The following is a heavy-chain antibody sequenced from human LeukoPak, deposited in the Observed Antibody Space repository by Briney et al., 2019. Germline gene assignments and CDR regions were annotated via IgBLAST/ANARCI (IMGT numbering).Heavy chain of an antibody. J-gene: IGHJ6*02. CDR1: GFTFSRYV. CDR3: AKDYYDFWSGGYYYYYGMDV. D-gene: IGHD3-3*01. Sequence: GGSLRLSCAASGFTFSRYVMHWVRQAPGKGLEWVAVISYDGSNKYYADSVKGRFTISKDNSKNTLYLKMNSLRAEHTAVYYCAKDYYDFWSGGYYYYYGMDVWGQGTTVTVSS. CDR2: ISYDGSNK. V-gene: IGHV3-30*18.